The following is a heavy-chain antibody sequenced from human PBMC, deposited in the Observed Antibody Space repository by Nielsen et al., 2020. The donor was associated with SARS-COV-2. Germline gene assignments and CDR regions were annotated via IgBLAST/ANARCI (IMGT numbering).Heavy chain of an antibody. D-gene: IGHD3-3*01. CDR3: ARVGGWSGYYNYYYYYGMDV. Sequence: GESLKISCAASGFTFSSYAMSWVRQAPGKGLEWVSSISSSSSYIYYADSVKGRFTISRDNAKNSLYLQMNSLRAEDTAVYYCARVGGWSGYYNYYYYYGMDVWGQGTTVTVSS. CDR1: GFTFSSYA. J-gene: IGHJ6*02. CDR2: ISSSSSYI. V-gene: IGHV3-21*01.